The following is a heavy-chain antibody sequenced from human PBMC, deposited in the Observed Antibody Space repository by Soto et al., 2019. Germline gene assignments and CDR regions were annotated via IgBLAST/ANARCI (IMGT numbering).Heavy chain of an antibody. CDR1: GGSLSGYY. V-gene: IGHV4-59*08. D-gene: IGHD3-10*01. J-gene: IGHJ4*02. CDR3: ARHNYGSGSTYFDY. CDR2: IYYSGST. Sequence: SETLSLTCVVSGGSLSGYYWSWIRPPPGKGLEWIGYIYYSGSTNYNPSLKSRVTISVDTSKNQFSLKLNSMTAADTAVYYCARHNYGSGSTYFDYWGQGTLVTV.